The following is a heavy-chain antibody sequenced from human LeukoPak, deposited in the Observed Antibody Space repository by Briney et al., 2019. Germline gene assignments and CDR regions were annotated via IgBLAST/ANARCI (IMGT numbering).Heavy chain of an antibody. Sequence: ASVKVSCKASGCTFTSYYMHWVRQAPGQGLEWMGIINPSGGSTSYAQKFQGRVTMTRDTSTSTVYMELSSLRSEDTAVYYCARDENCSGGSCYFSFDYWGQGTLVTVSS. V-gene: IGHV1-46*03. CDR2: INPSGGST. J-gene: IGHJ4*02. CDR1: GCTFTSYY. D-gene: IGHD2-15*01. CDR3: ARDENCSGGSCYFSFDY.